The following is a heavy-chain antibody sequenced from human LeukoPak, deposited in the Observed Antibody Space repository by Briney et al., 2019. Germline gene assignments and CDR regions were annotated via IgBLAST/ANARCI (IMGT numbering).Heavy chain of an antibody. V-gene: IGHV3-9*01. CDR2: ISWNSGSI. J-gene: IGHJ6*03. CDR3: AKDYCSSTSCLSYYYYMDV. Sequence: GRSLRLSCAASGFTFDDYAMHWVRQAPGKGLEWVSGISWNSGSIGYADSVKGRFTISRDNAKNSLYLQMNSLRAEDTALYYCAKDYCSSTSCLSYYYYMDVWGKGTTVTVSS. D-gene: IGHD2-2*01. CDR1: GFTFDDYA.